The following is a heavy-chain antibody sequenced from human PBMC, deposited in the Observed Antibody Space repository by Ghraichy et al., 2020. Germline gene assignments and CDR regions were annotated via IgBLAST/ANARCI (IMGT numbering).Heavy chain of an antibody. CDR2: ITTKSGNT. J-gene: IGHJ5*02. V-gene: IGHV1-18*01. CDR1: GYSFISYG. Sequence: ASVKVPCKASGYSFISYGITWVRQAPGQGLEWMGWITTKSGNTQYAQKFQGRVIMTTETSTDTAYMELRSLRFDDTAIYYCARGVNWLDPWGQGTLVTVSS. CDR3: ARGVNWLDP.